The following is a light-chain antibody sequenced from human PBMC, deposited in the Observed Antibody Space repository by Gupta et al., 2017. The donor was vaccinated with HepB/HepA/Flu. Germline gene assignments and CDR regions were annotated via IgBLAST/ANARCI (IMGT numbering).Light chain of an antibody. CDR1: QSISSY. CDR2: AAS. CDR3: QQSYSTLPIT. Sequence: DIQMTQSPSSLSASVGDRVTITCRASQSISSYLNWYQQKPGKAPKLLIYAASSLQSGVPSRFSGSGSGTDFTLTISSQQPEDFATYYCQQSYSTLPITFGQGTRLEIK. V-gene: IGKV1-39*01. J-gene: IGKJ5*01.